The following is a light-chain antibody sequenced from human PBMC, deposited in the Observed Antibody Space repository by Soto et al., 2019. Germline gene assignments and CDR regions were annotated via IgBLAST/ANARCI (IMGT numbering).Light chain of an antibody. CDR2: CNS. CDR1: SSNIGAGSD. V-gene: IGLV1-40*01. J-gene: IGLJ1*01. Sequence: QSVLTQPPSVSGAPGQRVTISCTGSSSNIGAGSDVHWYQQLPGTAPQLLIYCNSNRPSGVPDRFSGSKSGTSASLDITGLQAEDEADYYCQSYDSSLEVFGTGTKVTVL. CDR3: QSYDSSLEV.